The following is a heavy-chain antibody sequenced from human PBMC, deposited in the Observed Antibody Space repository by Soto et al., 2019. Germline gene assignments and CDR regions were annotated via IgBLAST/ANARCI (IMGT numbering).Heavy chain of an antibody. CDR3: ARTSTYYYDSSGYLNNWFDP. D-gene: IGHD3-22*01. Sequence: ASVKVSCKASGYTFTSYGISWVRQAPGQGLEWMGWISAYNGNTSYAQKLQGRVTMTTDTSTSTAYMELRSLRSDDTAVYYCARTSTYYYDSSGYLNNWFDPWGQGTLVTVSS. CDR2: ISAYNGNT. V-gene: IGHV1-18*01. J-gene: IGHJ5*02. CDR1: GYTFTSYG.